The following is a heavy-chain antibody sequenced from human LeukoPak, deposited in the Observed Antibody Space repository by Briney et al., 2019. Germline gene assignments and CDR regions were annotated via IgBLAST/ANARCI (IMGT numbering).Heavy chain of an antibody. Sequence: GGSLRLSCAASGFTFSSYAMHWVRQAPGKGLEWVAVISYDGSNKYYADSVKGRFTISRDNSKNTLYLQMNSLRAEDTAVYYCAKTYSSSWAHAFDIWGQGTMVTVSS. J-gene: IGHJ3*02. D-gene: IGHD6-13*01. CDR2: ISYDGSNK. CDR3: AKTYSSSWAHAFDI. V-gene: IGHV3-30-3*02. CDR1: GFTFSSYA.